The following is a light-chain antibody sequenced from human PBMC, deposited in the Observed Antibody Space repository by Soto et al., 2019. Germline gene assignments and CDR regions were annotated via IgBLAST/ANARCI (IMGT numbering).Light chain of an antibody. CDR2: RAS. CDR1: QSISNW. V-gene: IGKV1-5*03. CDR3: QQYISVSLLT. Sequence: DLQMTQSPSTLSASVGDRLTITCRASQSISNWLAWYQQKPGKAPKLLIYRASTLESGVPSRFSGSGSGTELTLTISSLQPDDFSTYYCQQYISVSLLTFGGGTKVDIK. J-gene: IGKJ4*01.